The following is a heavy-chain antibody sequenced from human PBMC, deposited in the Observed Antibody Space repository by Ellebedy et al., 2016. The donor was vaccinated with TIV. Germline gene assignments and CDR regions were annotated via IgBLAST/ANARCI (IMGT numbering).Heavy chain of an antibody. CDR1: GYSFTSYW. Sequence: ASVKVSCKGSGYSFTSYWIGWVRQMPGKGLEWMGIIYPDDSDTRYSPSFQGQVTISADKSISTAYLQWSSLKASDTAMYYCARAHGSGSFLYYFDYWGQGTLVTVSS. CDR2: IYPDDSDT. D-gene: IGHD3-10*01. CDR3: ARAHGSGSFLYYFDY. J-gene: IGHJ4*02. V-gene: IGHV5-51*01.